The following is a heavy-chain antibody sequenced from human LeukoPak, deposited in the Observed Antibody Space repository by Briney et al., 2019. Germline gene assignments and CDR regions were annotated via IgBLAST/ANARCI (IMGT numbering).Heavy chain of an antibody. CDR3: ARDKSKLLAAPRPFDP. CDR1: GFTFSSYG. V-gene: IGHV3-30*03. CDR2: ISYDGSNK. J-gene: IGHJ5*02. Sequence: GGSLRLSCAASGFTFSSYGMHWVRQAPGKGLEWVAVISYDGSNKYYADSVKGRFTISRDNSKNTLYLQMNSLRADDTAVYYCARDKSKLLAAPRPFDPWGQGTLVTVSS. D-gene: IGHD3-3*02.